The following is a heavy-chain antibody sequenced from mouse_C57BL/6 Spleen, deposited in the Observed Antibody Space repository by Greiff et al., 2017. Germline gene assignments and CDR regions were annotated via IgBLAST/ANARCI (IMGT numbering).Heavy chain of an antibody. D-gene: IGHD1-1*01. V-gene: IGHV1-74*01. CDR2: IHPSDSDT. J-gene: IGHJ4*01. CDR1: GYTFTSYW. CDR3: AIDTTVVADYYAMDY. Sequence: QVQLKQPGAELVKPGASVKVSCKASGYTFTSYWMHWVKQRPGQGLEWIGRIHPSDSDTNYNQKFKGKATLTVDKSSSTAYMQLSSLTSEDSAVYYCAIDTTVVADYYAMDYWGQGTSVTVSS.